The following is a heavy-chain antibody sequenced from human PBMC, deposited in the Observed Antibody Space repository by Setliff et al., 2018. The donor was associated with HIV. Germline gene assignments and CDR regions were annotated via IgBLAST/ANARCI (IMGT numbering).Heavy chain of an antibody. CDR3: AKDGISGGAYPPYYFDY. CDR1: GFTFNTYA. CDR2: ISGSGGST. D-gene: IGHD2-15*01. J-gene: IGHJ4*01. Sequence: LRLSCAASGFTFNTYAMSWVRQAPGKRLEWVSVISGSGGSTFYADSVKGRFTISRDNSKNTLYLQMNRLRVEDTAVYYCAKDGISGGAYPPYYFDYWGHGTLVTVSS. V-gene: IGHV3-23*01.